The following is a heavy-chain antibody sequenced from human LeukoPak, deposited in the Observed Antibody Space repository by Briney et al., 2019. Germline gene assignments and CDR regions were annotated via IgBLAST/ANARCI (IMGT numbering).Heavy chain of an antibody. D-gene: IGHD3-3*01. V-gene: IGHV3-48*01. CDR1: GFTFSRYN. Sequence: PGGSLRLSCAASGFTFSRYNMNWVRQAPGKGLECVSYISSSSSTIYYVDSVKGRFTISRDNAKNSLYLQMNSLRAEDTAVYYCVRDKGRYYDFWSGYHTFDYWGQGTLVTVSS. CDR3: VRDKGRYYDFWSGYHTFDY. J-gene: IGHJ4*02. CDR2: ISSSSSTI.